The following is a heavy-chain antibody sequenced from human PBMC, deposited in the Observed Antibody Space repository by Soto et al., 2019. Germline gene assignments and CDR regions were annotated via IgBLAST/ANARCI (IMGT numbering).Heavy chain of an antibody. CDR3: AKKVTVGATMLGWYFDL. Sequence: GGSLRLSCAASGFTFSSYAMSWVRQAPGKGLEWVSAISGSGGSTYYADSVKGRFTISRDNSKNTLYLQMNSLRAEDTAVYYCAKKVTVGATMLGWYFDLWGRGTLVTVSS. D-gene: IGHD1-26*01. CDR2: ISGSGGST. J-gene: IGHJ2*01. V-gene: IGHV3-23*01. CDR1: GFTFSSYA.